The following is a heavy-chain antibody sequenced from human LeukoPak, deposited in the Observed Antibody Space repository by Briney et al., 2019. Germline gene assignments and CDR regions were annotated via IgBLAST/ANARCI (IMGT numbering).Heavy chain of an antibody. CDR2: IKQDGSEK. Sequence: GGSLRLSCAASGFTFSSYWMSWVRQAPGKGLEWVANIKQDGSEKYYVDSVKGRFTISRDNAKNSLYLQMNSLRAEDTAVYYCAREQQLVPTFFDYWGQGTLVTVSS. V-gene: IGHV3-7*04. CDR3: AREQQLVPTFFDY. CDR1: GFTFSSYW. D-gene: IGHD6-13*01. J-gene: IGHJ4*02.